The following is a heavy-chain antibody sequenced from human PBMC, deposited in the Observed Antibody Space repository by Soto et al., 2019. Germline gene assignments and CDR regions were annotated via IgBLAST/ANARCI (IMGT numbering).Heavy chain of an antibody. Sequence: QVQLVQSGAEVKKPGASVIVSCKASGYSFTSYGISWVRQAPGQGLEWMEWICAYNVNTNYAQKLQGRVSMTTNTSTSTAYMELRSLRSDDTAVYYCARDLSGNPGYGGQGPLVTVSS. CDR2: ICAYNVNT. CDR1: GYSFTSYG. D-gene: IGHD2-15*01. V-gene: IGHV1-18*01. J-gene: IGHJ4*02. CDR3: ARDLSGNPGY.